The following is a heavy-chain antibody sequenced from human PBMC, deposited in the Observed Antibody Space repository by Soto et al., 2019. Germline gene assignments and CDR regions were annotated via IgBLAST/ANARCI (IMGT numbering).Heavy chain of an antibody. D-gene: IGHD6-13*01. Sequence: ASETLSLTCAVYGGSFSGYYWSWIRQPPGKGLEWIGEINHSGSTNYNPSLKSRVTISVDTSKNQFSLKLSSVTAADTAVYYCARDSSSWDYGMDVWGQGTTVTVS. CDR3: ARDSSSWDYGMDV. V-gene: IGHV4-34*01. CDR2: INHSGST. CDR1: GGSFSGYY. J-gene: IGHJ6*02.